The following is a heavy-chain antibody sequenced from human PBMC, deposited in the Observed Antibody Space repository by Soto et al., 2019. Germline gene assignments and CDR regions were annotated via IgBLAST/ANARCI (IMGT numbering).Heavy chain of an antibody. CDR1: GFTFSRFW. J-gene: IGHJ4*02. CDR3: TRDPGAYSSTWSFYFDS. D-gene: IGHD6-13*01. CDR2: INTDGSST. V-gene: IGHV3-74*01. Sequence: GGSLRLSCAASGFTFSRFWMHWVRQAPGKGLVWVSRINTDGSSTTYADSVKGRFTISRDNAKNTLYLQMDSLRAEDTGVYYCTRDPGAYSSTWSFYFDSWGQGTLVTV.